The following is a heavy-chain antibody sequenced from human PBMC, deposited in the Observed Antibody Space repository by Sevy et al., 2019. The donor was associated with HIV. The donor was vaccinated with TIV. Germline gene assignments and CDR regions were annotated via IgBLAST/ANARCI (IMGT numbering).Heavy chain of an antibody. CDR2: ISATGGST. Sequence: GGSLRLSCAASGFTLTSYTMNWVRQAPGKGLERVASISATGGSTYYADSVKGRFTISRDVSKGTLYLQMNSLTAEDTAIFYCAKTLQKLPFHPHYFDYWCQGTLVTVSS. V-gene: IGHV3-23*01. D-gene: IGHD2-21*02. CDR1: GFTLTSYT. CDR3: AKTLQKLPFHPHYFDY. J-gene: IGHJ4*02.